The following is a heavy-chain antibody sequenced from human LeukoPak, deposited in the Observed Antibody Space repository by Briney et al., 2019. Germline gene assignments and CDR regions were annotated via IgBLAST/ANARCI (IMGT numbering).Heavy chain of an antibody. D-gene: IGHD5-18*01. J-gene: IGHJ4*02. CDR1: GFTFSNYA. V-gene: IGHV3-23*01. CDR2: ISGSAGKI. CDR3: AGRPTGYSSGYVY. Sequence: GGSLRPSCVASGFTFSNYAMSWVRQAPEKGLDWVSVISGSAGKIRYADSVKGRFTISRDNSENTVYLQMNNLRAEDMALYYCAGRPTGYSSGYVYWGQGALVTVSS.